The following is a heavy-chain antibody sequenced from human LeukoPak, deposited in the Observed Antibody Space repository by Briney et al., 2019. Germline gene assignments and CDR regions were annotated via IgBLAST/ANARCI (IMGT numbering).Heavy chain of an antibody. CDR2: IYTSGST. J-gene: IGHJ2*01. V-gene: IGHV4-4*07. CDR1: GGSISSYY. CDR3: ARGTFGGVIWTGPFDL. D-gene: IGHD3-16*02. Sequence: SETLSLTCTVSGGSISSYYWSWIRQPAGKGLEWIGRIYTSGSTNYNPSLKSRVTMSVDTSKNQFSLKLSSVTAADTAVYYCARGTFGGVIWTGPFDLWGRGTLVTVSS.